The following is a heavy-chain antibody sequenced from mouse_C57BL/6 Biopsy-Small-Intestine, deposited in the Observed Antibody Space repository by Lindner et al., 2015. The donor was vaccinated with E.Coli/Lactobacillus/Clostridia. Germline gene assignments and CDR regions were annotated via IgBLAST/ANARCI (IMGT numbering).Heavy chain of an antibody. CDR1: GYSFTGNY. Sequence: VQLQESGPELVKPGASVKISCKASGYSFTGNYMNWVKQSPEKSLEWIGEINPSTSDTTYNQKFKAKATLTVDKSSSTAYMQLKSLTSEDSAVYYCARSIGYNYYAMDYWGQGTSVTVSS. V-gene: IGHV1-42*01. D-gene: IGHD1-2*01. J-gene: IGHJ4*01. CDR2: INPSTSDT. CDR3: ARSIGYNYYAMDY.